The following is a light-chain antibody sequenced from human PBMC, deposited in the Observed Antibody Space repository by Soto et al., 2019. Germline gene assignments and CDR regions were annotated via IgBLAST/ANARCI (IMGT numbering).Light chain of an antibody. Sequence: DIQMTQSPSTLSGSVGDRVTITCRASQTISSWLAWYQQKPGKAPKLLIDDVTNLETGVPSRFSGSGSGTHFTFTIGSLQPEDIATYYCQQYYDLPITFGQGTRLE. CDR3: QQYYDLPIT. J-gene: IGKJ5*01. CDR2: DVT. V-gene: IGKV1-33*01. CDR1: QTISSW.